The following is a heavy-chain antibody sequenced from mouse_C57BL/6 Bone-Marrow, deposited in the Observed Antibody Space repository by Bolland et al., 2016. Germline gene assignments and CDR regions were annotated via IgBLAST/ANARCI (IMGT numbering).Heavy chain of an antibody. J-gene: IGHJ3*01. Sequence: TNYNQKFKGKSTLTVDKSSSTAYMQLSSLTSEDSAVYYCARGYYGSSPRFAYWGQGTLV. CDR2: T. V-gene: IGHV1-69*01. D-gene: IGHD1-1*01. CDR3: ARGYYGSSPRFAY.